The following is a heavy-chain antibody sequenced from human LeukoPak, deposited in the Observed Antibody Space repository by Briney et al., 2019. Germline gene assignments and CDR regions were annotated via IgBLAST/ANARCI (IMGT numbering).Heavy chain of an antibody. Sequence: AWSLSLSCAASGFIFSDYSMHWVRQAPGKGLEWVSSISSGSTYKYFADSVKGRFTISRDNAKNSLYLQMNSLRAEDSAVYYCTRGPTLIGVAGTWPLDYWGQGTLVTVSS. J-gene: IGHJ4*02. CDR1: GFIFSDYS. CDR3: TRGPTLIGVAGTWPLDY. D-gene: IGHD6-19*01. V-gene: IGHV3-21*06. CDR2: ISSGSTYK.